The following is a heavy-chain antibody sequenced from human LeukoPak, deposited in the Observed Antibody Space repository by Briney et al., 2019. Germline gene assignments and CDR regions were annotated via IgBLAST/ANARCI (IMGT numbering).Heavy chain of an antibody. CDR2: IKEDGREK. J-gene: IGHJ4*02. CDR1: GFTFSRYW. D-gene: IGHD6-13*01. V-gene: IGHV3-7*05. CDR3: ARARYSLAF. Sequence: GGSLRLSCAASGFTFSRYWMSWVRQAPGKGLEWVASIKEDGREKNYVDSVKGRFTISRDNAKKQLYLQMNSLRAEDTAVYYCARARYSLAFWGQGTLVTVSS.